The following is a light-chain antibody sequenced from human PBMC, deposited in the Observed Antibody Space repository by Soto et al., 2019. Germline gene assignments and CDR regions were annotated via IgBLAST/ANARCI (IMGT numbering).Light chain of an antibody. J-gene: IGKJ4*01. Sequence: EIVMTQSPATLSVSPGERASLSCRASQTIYDKLAWYQQKPGQTPRLLIYDASTRATGIPGSFSGSGSGTEFTLTISSLQSEDFAVYYCQQYNRLPLTFGGGTKVDIK. CDR2: DAS. V-gene: IGKV3-15*01. CDR3: QQYNRLPLT. CDR1: QTIYDK.